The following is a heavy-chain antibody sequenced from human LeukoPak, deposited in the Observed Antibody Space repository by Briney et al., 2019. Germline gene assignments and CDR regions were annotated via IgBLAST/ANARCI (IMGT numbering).Heavy chain of an antibody. D-gene: IGHD4-23*01. CDR3: AKEATVVTPADY. Sequence: GGSLRLSCAASGFTVSSNYMSWVRQAPGKGLEWVSVISGSGGSTYYADSVKGRFTISRDNSKNTLYLQMNSLRAEDTAVYYCAKEATVVTPADYWGQGTLVTVSS. V-gene: IGHV3-23*01. CDR1: GFTVSSNY. CDR2: ISGSGGST. J-gene: IGHJ4*02.